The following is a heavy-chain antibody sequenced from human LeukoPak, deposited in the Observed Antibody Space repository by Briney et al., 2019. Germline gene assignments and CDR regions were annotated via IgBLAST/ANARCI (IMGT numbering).Heavy chain of an antibody. CDR2: MSGSEDYI. Sequence: GGSLRLSCAASGFTFSTYNMSWGRQAPGKGLEWVSAMSGSEDYIYYADSVKGRFTISRDNSKNTLYLQMNSLRAEDTAVYHCAKEVLNYEIPYWYFDLWGRGTLVTVSS. V-gene: IGHV3-23*01. CDR1: GFTFSTYN. CDR3: AKEVLNYEIPYWYFDL. D-gene: IGHD3-9*01. J-gene: IGHJ2*01.